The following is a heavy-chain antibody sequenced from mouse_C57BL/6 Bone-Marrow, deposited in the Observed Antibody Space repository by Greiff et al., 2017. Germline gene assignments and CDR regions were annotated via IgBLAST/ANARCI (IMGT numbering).Heavy chain of an antibody. CDR3: AGKRLRRSDY. V-gene: IGHV1-81*01. J-gene: IGHJ2*01. CDR1: GYTFTSYG. D-gene: IGHD2-4*01. CDR2: INPRSGNT. Sequence: QVQLQQSGAELARPGASVKLSCTASGYTFTSYGMSWVKQRTGQGLEWIGEINPRSGNTYYNEKFKGKATLTADKSSSTAYMQLRSLTSEDSAVYFCAGKRLRRSDYWGQGTTLTVSS.